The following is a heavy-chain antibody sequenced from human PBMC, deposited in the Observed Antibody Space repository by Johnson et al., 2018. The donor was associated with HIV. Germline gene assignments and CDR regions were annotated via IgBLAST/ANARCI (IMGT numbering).Heavy chain of an antibody. J-gene: IGHJ3*02. CDR3: ARGSDPFGGVIVNGAFDI. V-gene: IGHV3-20*04. Sequence: MQLVESGGGVVRPGGSLRLSCAASGFTFDDYGMSWVRQAPGKGLEWVSGINWNGGSTGSADSVKGRFTISRDNAKNSLYLQMNSLRAEDTALYYWARGSDPFGGVIVNGAFDIWGQGTMVTVSS. CDR1: GFTFDDYG. D-gene: IGHD3-16*02. CDR2: INWNGGST.